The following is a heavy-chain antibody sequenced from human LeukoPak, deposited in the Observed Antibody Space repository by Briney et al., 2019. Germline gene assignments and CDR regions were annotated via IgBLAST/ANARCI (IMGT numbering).Heavy chain of an antibody. CDR3: ARGEGIDTAMVTYYFDY. J-gene: IGHJ4*02. Sequence: ASVKVSCKASGYTFTSYYMHWVRQAPGQGLEWMGIINPSGGSTSYAQKFQGRVTMTRDTSTSTVYMELSRLRSDDTAVYYCARGEGIDTAMVTYYFDYWGQGTLVTVSS. CDR1: GYTFTSYY. V-gene: IGHV1-46*01. CDR2: INPSGGST. D-gene: IGHD5-18*01.